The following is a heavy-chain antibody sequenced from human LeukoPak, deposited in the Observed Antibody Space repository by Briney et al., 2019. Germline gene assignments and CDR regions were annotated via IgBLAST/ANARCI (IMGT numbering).Heavy chain of an antibody. CDR1: GFTFSSYW. CDR3: AKLLGSGSRNYPPGY. CDR2: IKQDGSEK. V-gene: IGHV3-7*03. J-gene: IGHJ4*02. Sequence: GGSLRLSCAATGFTFSSYWMSWVRQAPGKGLEWVANIKQDGSEKYYVDSVKGRFTISRDNSKNSLYLQMNSLRAEDTAVYYCAKLLGSGSRNYPPGYWGQGTLVTVSS. D-gene: IGHD1-26*01.